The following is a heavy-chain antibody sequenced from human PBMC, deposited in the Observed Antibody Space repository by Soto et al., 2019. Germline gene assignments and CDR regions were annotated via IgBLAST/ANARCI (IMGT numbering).Heavy chain of an antibody. D-gene: IGHD6-19*01. Sequence: ASVKVSCEASGYTFTSYAMHWVRQAPGQRLEWMGWINAGNGNIKYSQKFQGRVTMTEDTSTDTAYMELSSLRYEDTAVYYCATPVGLWLDNFYYGMDVWGQGTTVTVSS. CDR2: INAGNGNI. CDR3: ATPVGLWLDNFYYGMDV. CDR1: GYTFTSYA. V-gene: IGHV1-3*01. J-gene: IGHJ6*02.